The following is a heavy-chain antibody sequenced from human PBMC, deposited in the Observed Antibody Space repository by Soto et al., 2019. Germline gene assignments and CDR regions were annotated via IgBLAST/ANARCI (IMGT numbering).Heavy chain of an antibody. CDR2: IYYSGST. V-gene: IGHV4-31*03. CDR3: ARDIYYDSSGYCPGCYGH. CDR1: VCSISSGGYY. D-gene: IGHD3-22*01. Sequence: QVQLQESGPGLVKPSQTLSLTCTVSVCSISSGGYYWSWIRQHPGKGLEWIGYIYYSGSTYYNPSLKSRVTISVDTSKNQFSLKLSSVTAADTAVYYCARDIYYDSSGYCPGCYGHWGQGTLVTVSS. J-gene: IGHJ1*01.